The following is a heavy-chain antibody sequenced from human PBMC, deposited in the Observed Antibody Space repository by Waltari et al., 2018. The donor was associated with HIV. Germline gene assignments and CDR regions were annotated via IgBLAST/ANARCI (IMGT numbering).Heavy chain of an antibody. CDR2: LSGRGAST. CDR3: AKDSNYDSSGPIDY. V-gene: IGHV3-23*01. D-gene: IGHD3-22*01. CDR1: GFTFSSYA. Sequence: EVQLLESGGGLVQPGGSLRLSCAASGFTFSSYAMSWVRQAPGKGLEWVSALSGRGASTYYADSVKGRFTISRDNSKNTLYLQMNRLRADDTAVYYCAKDSNYDSSGPIDYWGQGTLVTVSS. J-gene: IGHJ4*02.